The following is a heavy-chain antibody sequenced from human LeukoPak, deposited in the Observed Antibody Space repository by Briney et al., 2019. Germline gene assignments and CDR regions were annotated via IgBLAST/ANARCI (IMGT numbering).Heavy chain of an antibody. CDR1: GFTFSSYA. Sequence: PGGSLRLSCAASGFTFSSYAMSWVRQAPGKGLEWVSAISGSGGSTYYADSVKGRFTISRDNSKNTLYLQMNSLRAEDTALYYCARSSDGAYYYYMDVWGKGTTVTVSS. J-gene: IGHJ6*03. CDR2: ISGSGGST. CDR3: ARSSDGAYYYYMDV. V-gene: IGHV3-23*01. D-gene: IGHD6-25*01.